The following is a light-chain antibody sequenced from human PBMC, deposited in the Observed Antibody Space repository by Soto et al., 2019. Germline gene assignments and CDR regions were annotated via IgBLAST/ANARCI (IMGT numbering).Light chain of an antibody. CDR3: QPYGSASLT. Sequence: EIVLTQSPGTLSLSPGERATLSCRASQSVSSSYLGWYQQKVGQAPRLLIHGASSRATGIPDRFSGSGSGTDFTLTISRLEPEYCAVYYGQPYGSASLTVGGGTKVEIK. V-gene: IGKV3-20*01. CDR2: GAS. CDR1: QSVSSSY. J-gene: IGKJ4*01.